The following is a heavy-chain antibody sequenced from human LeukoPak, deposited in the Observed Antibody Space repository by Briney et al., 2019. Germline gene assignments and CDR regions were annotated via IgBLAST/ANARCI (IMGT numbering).Heavy chain of an antibody. Sequence: SETLSLTCTVSGGSISSWGDYWTWIRQHRGKGLEWIGYIYYSGSTYYNSSLKSRVNISVDTSKNQFSLKLSSVTAADTAVYYCARSHCSSNSCYRSYYYYYMDVWGKGTTVTVSS. D-gene: IGHD2-2*02. CDR2: IYYSGST. J-gene: IGHJ6*03. CDR3: ARSHCSSNSCYRSYYYYYMDV. V-gene: IGHV4-31*03. CDR1: GGSISSWGDY.